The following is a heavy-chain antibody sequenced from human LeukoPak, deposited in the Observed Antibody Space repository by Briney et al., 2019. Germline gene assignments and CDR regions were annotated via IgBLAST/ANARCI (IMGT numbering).Heavy chain of an antibody. CDR3: VSVLRYFPYGMDV. V-gene: IGHV1-69*04. J-gene: IGHJ6*02. CDR1: GGTFSSYA. CDR2: IIPILGIA. Sequence: ASVKVSCKASGGTFSSYAISWVRQAPGQGLEWMGRIIPILGIANYAQKFQGRVTITADKSTSTAYMELSSLRSEDTAVYYCVSVLRYFPYGMDVWGQGTTVTVSS. D-gene: IGHD3-9*01.